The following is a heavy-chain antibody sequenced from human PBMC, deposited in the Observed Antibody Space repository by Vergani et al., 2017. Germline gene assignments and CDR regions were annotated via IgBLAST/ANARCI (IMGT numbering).Heavy chain of an antibody. CDR3: ARHRGSGGFFPSSYFYGKDV. J-gene: IGHJ6*02. V-gene: IGHV4-38-2*01. D-gene: IGHD3-10*01. CDR1: DSSIMTNPY. CDR2: IHHSGDT. Sequence: QVQLQESGPGLVKPSETLTLTCDVSDSSIMTNPYWGWFRQSPGKGLEWIGCIHHSGDTHYNSSLKSRVSISIVSSSKFSLSLTSVTAADTAIYYCARHRGSGGFFPSSYFYGKDVGGHGTTVTVSS.